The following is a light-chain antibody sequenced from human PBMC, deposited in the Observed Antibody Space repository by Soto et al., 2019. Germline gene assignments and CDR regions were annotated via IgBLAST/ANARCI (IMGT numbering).Light chain of an antibody. CDR3: QQYSRGPAIT. CDR1: QNVNNNY. CDR2: GAS. V-gene: IGKV3-20*01. Sequence: EIVLTQSPGILSLSPGERATLSCRASQNVNNNYLAWYQQKPGQAPRLLIYGASFRATGNPDRFSGGGSGTDFTLTISRLEPEDFAVYFCQQYSRGPAITFGQGTRLEIK. J-gene: IGKJ5*01.